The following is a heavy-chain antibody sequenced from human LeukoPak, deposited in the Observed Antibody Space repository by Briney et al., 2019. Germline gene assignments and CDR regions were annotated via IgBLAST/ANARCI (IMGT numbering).Heavy chain of an antibody. V-gene: IGHV3-48*01. Sequence: GGSLRLSCAASGLTFSFYSMNWVRQAPGKGLEWVSYISSFSGTINYAESVKGRFTISRDNAKNSVYLQMNSLRAEDTALYYCARGSGSSWYFYFDYWGQGTLVTVSS. D-gene: IGHD6-13*01. CDR2: ISSFSGTI. CDR3: ARGSGSSWYFYFDY. J-gene: IGHJ4*02. CDR1: GLTFSFYS.